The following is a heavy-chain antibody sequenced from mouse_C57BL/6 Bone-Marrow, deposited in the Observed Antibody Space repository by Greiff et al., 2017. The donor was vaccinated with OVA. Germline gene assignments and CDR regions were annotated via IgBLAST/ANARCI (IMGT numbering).Heavy chain of an antibody. CDR1: GYTFTSYW. J-gene: IGHJ3*01. CDR3: ARASGWLLFAY. CDR2: IDPNSGGT. Sequence: QVQLQQPGAELVKPGASVKLSCKASGYTFTSYWMHWVKQRPGRGLEWIGRIDPNSGGTTYNEKFKSKATLTVDKPSSTAYMQLSSRTSEDSAVYYWARASGWLLFAYWGQGTLVTVSA. V-gene: IGHV1-72*01. D-gene: IGHD2-3*01.